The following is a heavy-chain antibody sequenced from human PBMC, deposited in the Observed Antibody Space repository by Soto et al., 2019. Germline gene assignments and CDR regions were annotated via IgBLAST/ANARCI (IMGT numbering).Heavy chain of an antibody. CDR2: ISSSGTYT. CDR3: ARDQKVYYDTSDYYPYYFDN. V-gene: IGHV3-11*06. D-gene: IGHD3-22*01. Sequence: QVHLVESGGGLVKPGGSLRLSCAASGFAFSDYYMNWIRQAPGKGLDCVSYISSSGTYTDYADSVKGRFTISRDNAKNSLYLQMNSLRAEDTAVYYCARDQKVYYDTSDYYPYYFDNWGQGTLVTVSS. J-gene: IGHJ4*02. CDR1: GFAFSDYY.